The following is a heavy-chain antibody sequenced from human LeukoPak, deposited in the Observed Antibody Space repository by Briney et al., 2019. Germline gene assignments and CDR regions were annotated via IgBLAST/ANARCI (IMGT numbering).Heavy chain of an antibody. D-gene: IGHD4-11*01. CDR2: ITPSGGST. CDR3: AKALGLSTVTTDY. J-gene: IGHJ4*02. Sequence: GGSPRLSCAASGFTFSTYALCWVRQAPGRGLEWVSSITPSGGSTYYIDSVKGRFTISRDNSKNTLYLQMDSVRAEDAALYYCAKALGLSTVTTDYWGPGTLVTVSS. CDR1: GFTFSTYA. V-gene: IGHV3-23*01.